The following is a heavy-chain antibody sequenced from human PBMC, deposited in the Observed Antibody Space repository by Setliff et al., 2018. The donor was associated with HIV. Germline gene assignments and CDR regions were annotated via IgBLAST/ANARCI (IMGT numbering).Heavy chain of an antibody. CDR2: IHSSGTVM. V-gene: IGHV3-48*04. CDR3: ARVKRGTPPSY. CDR1: GFPFSTFS. Sequence: PGGSLRLSCAVSGFPFSTFSMIWVRQAPGKGLVWLSYIHSSGTVMNYADSIKGRFSVSRDNIENSLYLQMNSLRAEDTGVYYCARVKRGTPPSYWGQGTLVTVPS. J-gene: IGHJ4*02.